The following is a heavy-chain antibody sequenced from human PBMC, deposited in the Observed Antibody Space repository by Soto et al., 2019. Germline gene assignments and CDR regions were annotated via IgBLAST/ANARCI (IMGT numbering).Heavy chain of an antibody. D-gene: IGHD2-15*01. V-gene: IGHV4-59*08. CDR1: GGSINNYY. CDR2: IYYSGST. Sequence: SETLSLTCTVSGGSINNYYWSWIRQPPGKGLEWIGYIYYSGSTNYNPSLKSRVTISVDTSKNQFSLRLSSVTAADTAVYYCARHKDCSGGSCNAVGYYYGLDVWGQGTTVTVSS. CDR3: ARHKDCSGGSCNAVGYYYGLDV. J-gene: IGHJ6*02.